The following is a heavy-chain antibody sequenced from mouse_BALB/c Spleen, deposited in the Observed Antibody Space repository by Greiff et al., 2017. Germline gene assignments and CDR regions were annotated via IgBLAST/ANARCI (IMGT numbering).Heavy chain of an antibody. CDR2: ILPGSGST. CDR3: ARGGTRYYFDY. D-gene: IGHD3-3*01. Sequence: LVESGAELMKPGASVKISCKATGYTFSSYWIEWVKQRPGHGLEWIGEILPGSGSTNYNEKFKGKATFTADTSSNTAYMQLSSLTSEDSAVYYCARGGTRYYFDYWGQGTTLTVSS. V-gene: IGHV1-9*01. J-gene: IGHJ2*01. CDR1: GYTFSSYW.